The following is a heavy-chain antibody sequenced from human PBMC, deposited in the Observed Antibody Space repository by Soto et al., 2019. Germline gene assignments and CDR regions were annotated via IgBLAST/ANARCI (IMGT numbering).Heavy chain of an antibody. CDR1: GGSIRSGGYY. V-gene: IGHV4-31*03. Sequence: SETLSLTCTVSGGSIRSGGYYWSWVRQNPRRGLEWIGNIYYSGNTYYNPSLKSRLTISVDTPKNQFSLNLSSVTAADTAVYYGATARLTATAGTARHCFGLDVWGQGTTVTVSS. CDR3: ATARLTATAGTARHCFGLDV. J-gene: IGHJ6*02. CDR2: IYYSGNT. D-gene: IGHD5-18*01.